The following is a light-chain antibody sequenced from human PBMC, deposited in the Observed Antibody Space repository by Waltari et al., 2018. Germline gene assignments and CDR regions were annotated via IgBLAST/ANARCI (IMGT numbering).Light chain of an antibody. J-gene: IGKJ2*01. V-gene: IGKV2-30*01. CDR1: QSLVFSDGNTY. CDR2: KVS. CDR3: MQGTHWPYT. Sequence: DAVLTQSPLSLTVTLGQPASISCRASQSLVFSDGNTYLNWFHQRPGQPPRRLIYKVSNPASGVPDRFSGSVSGPDFTLKISRVEAEDVGGVYYCMQGTHWPYTFGQGTKLDIK.